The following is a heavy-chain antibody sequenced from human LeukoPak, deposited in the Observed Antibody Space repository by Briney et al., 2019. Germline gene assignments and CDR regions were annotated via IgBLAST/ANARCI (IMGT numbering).Heavy chain of an antibody. CDR3: ARDRVGVRFDS. CDR2: IYSGGRT. V-gene: IGHV3-66*02. J-gene: IGHJ5*01. Sequence: GGSLRLSCSASGINVSSNYMSWVRRAPGKGLEWVSIIYSGGRTHYADSVRGRFTISRENSKNTLYLQMNSLRAEDTAVYYCARDRVGVRFDSWGQGTLVTVSS. CDR1: GINVSSNY. D-gene: IGHD2-8*01.